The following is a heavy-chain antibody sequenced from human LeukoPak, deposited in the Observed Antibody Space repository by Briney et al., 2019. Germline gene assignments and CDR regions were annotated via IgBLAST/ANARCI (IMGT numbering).Heavy chain of an antibody. J-gene: IGHJ4*02. V-gene: IGHV3-23*01. D-gene: IGHD3-3*01. CDR1: GFTFSSYA. CDR3: AKGSGYYPIIDN. Sequence: PGGSLRLSCAASGFTFSSYAMSWVRQAPGKGLEWVSAISRSGGSTYYADSVKGRFTISRDNSKNTLYLQMNSLRAEDTAVYYCAKGSGYYPIIDNWGQGTVVTVSS. CDR2: ISRSGGST.